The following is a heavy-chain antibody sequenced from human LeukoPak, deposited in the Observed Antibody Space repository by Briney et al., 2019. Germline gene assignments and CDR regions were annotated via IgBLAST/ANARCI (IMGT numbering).Heavy chain of an antibody. J-gene: IGHJ4*02. V-gene: IGHV2-5*01. CDR2: IYWNDDK. D-gene: IGHD6-13*01. CDR3: AHGRGAAAGTRDPPMFEY. Sequence: ESGPTLVNPTQTLTLTCTLSGFSLRTSGVGVGWIRQPPGKALEWLALIYWNDDKRYSPSLKSRLTITKDTSKNQVVLTMTNMDPVDTATYYCAHGRGAAAGTRDPPMFEYWGQGTLVTVSS. CDR1: GFSLRTSGVG.